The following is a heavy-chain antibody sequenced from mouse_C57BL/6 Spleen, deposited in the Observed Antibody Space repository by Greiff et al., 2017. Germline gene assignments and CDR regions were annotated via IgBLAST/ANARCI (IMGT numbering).Heavy chain of an antibody. CDR2: IDPSDSYT. CDR1: GYTFTSYW. J-gene: IGHJ3*01. V-gene: IGHV1-50*01. D-gene: IGHD3-1*01. CDR3: ARKDLARVSAWFAY. Sequence: VQLQQPGAELVKPGASVKLSCKASGYTFTSYWMQWVKQRPGQGLEWIGEIDPSDSYTNYNQKFKGKATLTVEKSSSTAYMQLSSLTSEYSAVYYCARKDLARVSAWFAYWGQGTLVTVSA.